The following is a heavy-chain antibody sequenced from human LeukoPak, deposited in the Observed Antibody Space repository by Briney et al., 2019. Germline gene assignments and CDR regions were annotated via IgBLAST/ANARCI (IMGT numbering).Heavy chain of an antibody. CDR2: INPNSGGT. CDR1: GYTFTGYY. V-gene: IGHV1-2*02. CDR3: ARGAAVAGTWYYYGMDV. Sequence: ASVKVSCKASGYTFTGYYMHWVRQAPGQGLKWMGWINPNSGGTNYAQKFQGRVTMTRDTSISTAYMELSRLRSDDTAVYYCARGAAVAGTWYYYGMDVWGQGTTVTVSS. D-gene: IGHD6-19*01. J-gene: IGHJ6*02.